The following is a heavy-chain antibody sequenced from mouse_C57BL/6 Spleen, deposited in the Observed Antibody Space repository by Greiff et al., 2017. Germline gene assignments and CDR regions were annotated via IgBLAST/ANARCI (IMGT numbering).Heavy chain of an antibody. CDR1: GYTFTSYW. Sequence: VQLQQPGAELVRPGSSVKLSCKASGYTFTSYWMDWVKQRPGQGLEWIGNIYPSDSETHYNQKFKDKATLTVDKSSSTAYMQLSSLTSEDSAVYYCARFSPFAYWGQGTLVTVSA. CDR3: ARFSPFAY. V-gene: IGHV1-61*01. CDR2: IYPSDSET. J-gene: IGHJ3*01.